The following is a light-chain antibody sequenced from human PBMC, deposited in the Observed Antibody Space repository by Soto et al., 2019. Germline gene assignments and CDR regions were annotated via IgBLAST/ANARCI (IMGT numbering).Light chain of an antibody. CDR3: CSLTTSHTYV. CDR2: HVT. J-gene: IGLJ1*01. V-gene: IGLV2-14*01. CDR1: SSDVGGYNY. Sequence: QSVLTQPASVSGSPGQSITISCTGTSSDVGGYNYVSWYQQHPGKAPKLMIYHVTYRPSGVSNRYSGSKSGNSASLTISGLQADDEADYYCCSLTTSHTYVFGSGTKLTV.